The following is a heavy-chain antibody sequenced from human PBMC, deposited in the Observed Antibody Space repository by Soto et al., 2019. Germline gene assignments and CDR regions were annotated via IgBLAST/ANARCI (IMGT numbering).Heavy chain of an antibody. CDR2: IYYSGST. D-gene: IGHD3-22*01. J-gene: IGHJ4*02. V-gene: IGHV4-31*03. CDR1: GGSISSGGYY. Sequence: PSETLSLTCTVSGGSISSGGYYWSWIRQHPGKGLEWIGYIYYSGSTYYNPSLKSRVTISVDTSKNQFSLKLSSVTAADTAVYYCARVNPNDYYDSSGYSNFDYWGQGTLVTV. CDR3: ARVNPNDYYDSSGYSNFDY.